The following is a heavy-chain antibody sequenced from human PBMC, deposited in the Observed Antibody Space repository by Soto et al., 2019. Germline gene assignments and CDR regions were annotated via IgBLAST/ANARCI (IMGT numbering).Heavy chain of an antibody. D-gene: IGHD1-7*01. Sequence: TSETLSLTCTVSGGSVSSGSYYWSWIRQPPGKGLEWIGYIYYSGSTNYNPSLKSRVTISVDTSKNQFSLKLSSVTAADTAVYYCARDGNYGFDYWGQGTLVTVSS. CDR3: ARDGNYGFDY. V-gene: IGHV4-61*01. CDR1: GGSVSSGSYY. CDR2: IYYSGST. J-gene: IGHJ4*02.